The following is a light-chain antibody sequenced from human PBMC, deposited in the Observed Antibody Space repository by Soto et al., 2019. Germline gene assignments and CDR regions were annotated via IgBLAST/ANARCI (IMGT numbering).Light chain of an antibody. V-gene: IGLV2-14*01. CDR3: SSYTTSSTLGGV. J-gene: IGLJ1*01. CDR2: DVS. Sequence: QSVLTQPASVSGSPGQSITISCTGTSSDVGGYNYVSWYQQHPGKAPKLMIYDVSNRPSGVSNRFSGSKSGNTASLTISGLQAEDEAEYYCSSYTTSSTLGGVFGTGTKVTVL. CDR1: SSDVGGYNY.